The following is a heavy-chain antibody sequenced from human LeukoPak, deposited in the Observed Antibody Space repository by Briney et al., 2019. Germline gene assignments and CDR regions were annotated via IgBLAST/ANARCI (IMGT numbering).Heavy chain of an antibody. Sequence: PSETLSLTCTVSGGSVNSYYWNWIRQPPGRGLEWIGNIYNRGSTKYNPSLKSRVTISVDTSKDQFSLKLSSVTAADTAVYYCARQGFGYSTGSWFFDFWGQGTLVTVSS. CDR2: IYNRGST. CDR1: GGSVNSYY. CDR3: ARQGFGYSTGSWFFDF. J-gene: IGHJ4*02. V-gene: IGHV4-59*08. D-gene: IGHD6-19*01.